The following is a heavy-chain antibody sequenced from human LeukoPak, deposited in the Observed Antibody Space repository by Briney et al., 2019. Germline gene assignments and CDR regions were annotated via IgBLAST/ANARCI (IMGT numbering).Heavy chain of an antibody. CDR2: IYPGDSDT. D-gene: IGHD6-13*01. V-gene: IGHV5-51*01. J-gene: IGHJ5*02. CDR3: ARLALDSSSWYSNWFDP. Sequence: GESLKISCKGSGYSFTSYWIGWVRQMPGKGLEWMWIIYPGDSDTRYSPSFQGQVTISADKSISTAYLQWSSLKASDTAMYYCARLALDSSSWYSNWFDPWGQGTLVTVSS. CDR1: GYSFTSYW.